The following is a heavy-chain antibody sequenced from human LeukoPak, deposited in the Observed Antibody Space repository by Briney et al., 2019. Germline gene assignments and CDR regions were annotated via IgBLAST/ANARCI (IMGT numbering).Heavy chain of an antibody. CDR2: INHSGST. J-gene: IGHJ4*02. CDR3: ARGPGGATGEAFDC. V-gene: IGHV4-34*01. CDR1: GGSFSGYY. Sequence: SATLSLTCAVYGGSFSGYYWSWIRQPPGKGLEWIGEINHSGSTNYNPSLKSRVTISVDTSKNQFSLKPTTVTAADTAVYYCARGPGGATGEAFDCWGQGILVTVSS. D-gene: IGHD1-26*01.